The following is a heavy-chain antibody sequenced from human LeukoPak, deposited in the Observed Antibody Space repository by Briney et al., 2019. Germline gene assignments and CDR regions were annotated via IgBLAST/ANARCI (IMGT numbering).Heavy chain of an antibody. V-gene: IGHV3-48*01. CDR3: ARDRGDYYFDY. CDR1: GFTFSSHA. J-gene: IGHJ4*02. CDR2: ISSSSGTI. D-gene: IGHD3-10*01. Sequence: PGRSLRLSCAASGFTFSSHAMHWVRQAPGKGLEWVSYISSSSGTIYYADSVKGRFTISRDNAKNSLYLQMNSLRAEDTAVYYCARDRGDYYFDYWGQGALVTVSS.